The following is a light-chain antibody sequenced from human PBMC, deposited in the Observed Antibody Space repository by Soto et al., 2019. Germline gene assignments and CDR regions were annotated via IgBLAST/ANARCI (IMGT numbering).Light chain of an antibody. CDR1: QSISSSY. J-gene: IGKJ1*01. Sequence: EIVLTQSPGTLSLSPGERATLSCRASQSISSSYLAWYQQKPGQAPRLLLYGASTRATCIPDRFSGSGSGTDFTLTISRLEPEDSAVYYCLQYGTSPTWTFGQGTKVEIK. V-gene: IGKV3-20*01. CDR2: GAS. CDR3: LQYGTSPTWT.